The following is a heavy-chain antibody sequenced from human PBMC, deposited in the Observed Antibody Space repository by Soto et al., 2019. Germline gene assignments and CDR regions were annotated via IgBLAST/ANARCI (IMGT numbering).Heavy chain of an antibody. CDR1: GFFLSDYG. D-gene: IGHD2-2*01. CDR3: ARGGGLNQLLSGSDH. CDR2: ISYDGSSE. V-gene: IGHV3-33*01. Sequence: QVQLVESGGGVVQPGGSLTLSCTASGFFLSDYGMHWVRQAPGKGLEWVAAISYDGSSESYSDSVKDRFTTSRENSKNTLYLHMNRLRVEDRAVYYCARGGGLNQLLSGSDHWGQGTLVTVSS. J-gene: IGHJ4*02.